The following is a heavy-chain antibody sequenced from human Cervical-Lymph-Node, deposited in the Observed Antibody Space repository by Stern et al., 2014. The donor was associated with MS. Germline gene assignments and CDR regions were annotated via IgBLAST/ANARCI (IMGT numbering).Heavy chain of an antibody. V-gene: IGHV1-46*01. CDR1: GYKFTNYY. CDR3: ASGRLGY. J-gene: IGHJ4*02. Sequence: LVQSGAEVKKPGASVKISCKAPGYKFTNYYIHWLRQAPGQGPEWMGMINPSGDSTTYAQKFQGRLTMTRDTSTSTVYMELSRVRSEDAAVYYCASGRLGYWGQGTQVTVSS. CDR2: INPSGDST.